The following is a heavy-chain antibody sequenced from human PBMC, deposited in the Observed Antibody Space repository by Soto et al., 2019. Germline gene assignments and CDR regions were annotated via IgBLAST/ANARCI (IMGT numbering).Heavy chain of an antibody. V-gene: IGHV1-69*12. D-gene: IGHD1-20*01. Sequence: QVQLVQSGAEVKKPGSSVKVSCKASGGTFSSYAISWVRQAPGQGLEWMGGIIPIFGTANYAQKFQGRVTLTADESKGTAYVELSSMRSEDTAVYYCASSITGAVSYYYGMDVWGQGTTVTVSS. CDR3: ASSITGAVSYYYGMDV. J-gene: IGHJ6*02. CDR1: GGTFSSYA. CDR2: IIPIFGTA.